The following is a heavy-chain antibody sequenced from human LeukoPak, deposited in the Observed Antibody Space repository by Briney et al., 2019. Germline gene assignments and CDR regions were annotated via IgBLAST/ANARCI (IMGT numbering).Heavy chain of an antibody. J-gene: IGHJ6*03. V-gene: IGHV1-69*06. CDR1: GGAFSCYA. Sequence: SVKVSCKASGGAFSCYAISWVRQAPGQGLEWMGGIIPIFGTANYAQKFQGRVTITADTSTTTAYVELSSLRSEDTAVYYCASWGFYYYYYMDVWGKGTTVTVSS. D-gene: IGHD7-27*01. CDR2: IIPIFGTA. CDR3: ASWGFYYYYYMDV.